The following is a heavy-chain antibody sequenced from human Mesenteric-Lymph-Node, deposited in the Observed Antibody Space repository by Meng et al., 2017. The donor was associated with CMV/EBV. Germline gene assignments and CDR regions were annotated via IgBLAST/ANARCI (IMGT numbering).Heavy chain of an antibody. Sequence: GESLKISCAASGFAFNSYGMNWVRQAPGKGLEWVSSISSSSIYIYYADSVKGRFTISRDNAKNSLYLHMNSLRAEDTAVYYCATKYYYDTTTYSPGYWGQGTLVTVS. CDR2: ISSSSIYI. D-gene: IGHD3-22*01. CDR3: ATKYYYDTTTYSPGY. V-gene: IGHV3-21*01. J-gene: IGHJ4*02. CDR1: GFAFNSYG.